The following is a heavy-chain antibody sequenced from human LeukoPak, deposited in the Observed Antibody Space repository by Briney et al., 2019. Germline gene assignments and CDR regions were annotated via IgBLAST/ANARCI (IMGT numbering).Heavy chain of an antibody. CDR2: IRSDGSEK. Sequence: PGGSLRLSCSGSGFTFSSYGIHWVRQAPGKGLEWAAFIRSDGSEKYYADSVKGRFTISRDNSKNTLYLQMNSLRGEDTAVYYCAKHSTISGSIDFWGQGTLVTVSS. J-gene: IGHJ4*02. D-gene: IGHD3-3*01. CDR3: AKHSTISGSIDF. CDR1: GFTFSSYG. V-gene: IGHV3-30*02.